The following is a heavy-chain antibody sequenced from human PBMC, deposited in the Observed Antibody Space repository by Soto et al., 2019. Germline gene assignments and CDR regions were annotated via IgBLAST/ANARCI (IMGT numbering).Heavy chain of an antibody. CDR2: TYYRSKWYN. CDR1: GDSVSSNSAA. J-gene: IGHJ4*02. Sequence: SQTLSLTCDISGDSVSSNSAAWTWIRQSPSRGLEWLGRTYYRSKWYNDYGVSVKRRITINPDTSKNQFSLQLNSVTPEDTAVYYCARDPTARPRGGPFDYWGQGILVTVSS. V-gene: IGHV6-1*01. D-gene: IGHD5-18*01. CDR3: ARDPTARPRGGPFDY.